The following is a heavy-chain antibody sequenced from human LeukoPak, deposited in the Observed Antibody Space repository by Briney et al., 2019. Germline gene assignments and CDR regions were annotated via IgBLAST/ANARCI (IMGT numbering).Heavy chain of an antibody. CDR2: ISWNSGSI. D-gene: IGHD3-10*01. V-gene: IGHV3-9*01. Sequence: HPWGSLRLSCAASGFTFDDYAMHWVRQAPGKGLEWVSGISWNSGSIGYADSVKGRFTISRDNAKNSLYLQMDSLRAEDTAVYYCAKALGSALVRGVMDYWGQGTPVTVSS. J-gene: IGHJ4*02. CDR1: GFTFDDYA. CDR3: AKALGSALVRGVMDY.